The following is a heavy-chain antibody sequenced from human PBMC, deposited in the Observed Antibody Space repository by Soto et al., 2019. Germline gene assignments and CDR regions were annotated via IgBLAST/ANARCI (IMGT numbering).Heavy chain of an antibody. CDR1: GGSISSGDYY. CDR3: ARGGYYDSSGYYYGAKYYFDY. V-gene: IGHV4-30-4*01. CDR2: IYYSGST. D-gene: IGHD3-22*01. Sequence: SETLSLTCTVPGGSISSGDYYWSWIRQPPGKGLEWIGYIYYSGSTYYNPSLKSRVTISVDTSKNQFSLKLSSVTAADTAVYNCARGGYYDSSGYYYGAKYYFDYWGQGTLVTVSS. J-gene: IGHJ4*02.